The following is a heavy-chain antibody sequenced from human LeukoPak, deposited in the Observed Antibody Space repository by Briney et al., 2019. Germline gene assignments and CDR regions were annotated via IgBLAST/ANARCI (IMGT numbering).Heavy chain of an antibody. D-gene: IGHD6-13*01. V-gene: IGHV1-18*01. CDR2: ISAYNGNT. Sequence: ASVKVSCKASGYTFISYGISWVRQAPGQGLEWMGWISAYNGNTNYAQKLQGRVTMTTDTSTSTAYMELRSLRSDDTAVYYCARENSSSWYYYGMDVWGQGTTVTVSS. CDR3: ARENSSSWYYYGMDV. J-gene: IGHJ6*02. CDR1: GYTFISYG.